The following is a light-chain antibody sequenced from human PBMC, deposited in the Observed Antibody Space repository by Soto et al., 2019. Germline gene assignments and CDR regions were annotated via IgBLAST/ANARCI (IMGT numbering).Light chain of an antibody. CDR2: GVS. Sequence: EIMMTQAPATLSVFPGERATLFCRASESVSSNLAWYQQKPGQAPRLRIFGVSRRATGVPERLSGSGSGTEFTLTISSMQSEDFAVYYCQQYNNWVTFGQGTKVDI. J-gene: IGKJ1*01. CDR3: QQYNNWVT. V-gene: IGKV3D-15*01. CDR1: ESVSSN.